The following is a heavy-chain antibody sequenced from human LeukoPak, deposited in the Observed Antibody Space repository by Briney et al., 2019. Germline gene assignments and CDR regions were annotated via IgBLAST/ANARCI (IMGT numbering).Heavy chain of an antibody. CDR3: ARVRYYYYYMDV. CDR2: INPNSGGT. CDR1: GYTFTGYY. V-gene: IGHV1-2*02. D-gene: IGHD4/OR15-4a*01. J-gene: IGHJ6*03. Sequence: ASVKVSCKASGYTFTGYYMHWVRQAPGQGLEWMGWINPNSGGTNYAQKFQGRVTMTRDTSIRTAYMELSRLRSDDTAVYYCARVRYYYYYMDVWGKGTTVTVSS.